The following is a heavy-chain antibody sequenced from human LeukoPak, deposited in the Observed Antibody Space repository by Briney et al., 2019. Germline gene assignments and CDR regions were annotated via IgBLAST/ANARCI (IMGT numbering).Heavy chain of an antibody. CDR2: INPSGGST. CDR1: GYTFTSYY. Sequence: GASVKVSCKASGYTFTSYYMLWVRQAPGQGLEWMGIINPSGGSTSYAQKFQGRVTMTRDTSTSTVYMELSSLRSEDTAVYYCARASQVGAEDYWGQGTLVTVSS. J-gene: IGHJ4*02. CDR3: ARASQVGAEDY. D-gene: IGHD1-26*01. V-gene: IGHV1-46*01.